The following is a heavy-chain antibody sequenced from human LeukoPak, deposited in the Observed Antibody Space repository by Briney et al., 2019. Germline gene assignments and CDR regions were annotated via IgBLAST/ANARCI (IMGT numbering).Heavy chain of an antibody. Sequence: SETLSLTCNVSGYSIARGYFWGWVRQSPGKSLQWIGSLGQSGSPHLHPSLASRVLISGDTSKNQISLKLKSATAADSAVYYCAKTNYGDYVLYYYGMDVWGQGTTVTVSS. J-gene: IGHJ6*02. D-gene: IGHD4-17*01. CDR2: LGQSGSP. CDR3: AKTNYGDYVLYYYGMDV. V-gene: IGHV4-38-2*02. CDR1: GYSIARGYF.